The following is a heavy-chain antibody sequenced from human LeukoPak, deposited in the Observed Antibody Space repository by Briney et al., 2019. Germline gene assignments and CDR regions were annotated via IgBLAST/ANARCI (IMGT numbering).Heavy chain of an antibody. J-gene: IGHJ3*02. CDR3: ARAESGWDAFDI. V-gene: IGHV3-53*01. D-gene: IGHD3-3*01. CDR2: IYSRGST. CDR1: GFTVSINY. Sequence: GGPLRLSCAASGFTVSINYMSWVRQAPGKGREWVSVIYSRGSTYYADSVRGGFTISRDNYKNSQYLQMNSLRAEDTAVYYCARAESGWDAFDIWGQRTMVTVSS.